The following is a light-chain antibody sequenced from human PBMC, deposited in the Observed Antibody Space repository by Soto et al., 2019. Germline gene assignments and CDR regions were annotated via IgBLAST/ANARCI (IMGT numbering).Light chain of an antibody. V-gene: IGKV1-5*01. J-gene: IGKJ5*01. Sequence: MEMTKTPSTLSGSVGDRVTITCPASQSLNNYFAWYHQTPGKAPKLLIYDASTLERGVPSRFSGTGSGTEFTLTIISLHPNDFATYYCQQYHRSSITFGQGTRLEIK. CDR3: QQYHRSSIT. CDR2: DAS. CDR1: QSLNNY.